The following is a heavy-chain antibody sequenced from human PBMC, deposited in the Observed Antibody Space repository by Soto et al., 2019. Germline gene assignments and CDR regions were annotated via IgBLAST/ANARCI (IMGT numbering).Heavy chain of an antibody. D-gene: IGHD6-6*01. CDR2: FDPEDGET. CDR1: GYTLTELS. Sequence: ASVEVSCKXSGYTLTELSMHWVRQAPGKGLEWMGGFDPEDGETIYAQKFQGRVTMTEDTSTDTAYMELSSLRSEDTAVYYCATADSSSSFDPWGQGTLVTVSS. V-gene: IGHV1-24*01. J-gene: IGHJ5*02. CDR3: ATADSSSSFDP.